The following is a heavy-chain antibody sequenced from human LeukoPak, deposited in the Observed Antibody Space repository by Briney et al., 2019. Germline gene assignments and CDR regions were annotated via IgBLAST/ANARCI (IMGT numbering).Heavy chain of an antibody. Sequence: SETLSLTCTVPAGSISTTTYYWAWIRQPPGKGLEYIGNIFYSGTTYYNPSLKSRVTISVDTSKNQFSLKLSSVTAADTALYYCARHEVGSSGHPALFDYWGQGILVTVSS. V-gene: IGHV4-39*01. CDR1: AGSISTTTYY. D-gene: IGHD6-19*01. J-gene: IGHJ4*02. CDR3: ARHEVGSSGHPALFDY. CDR2: IFYSGTT.